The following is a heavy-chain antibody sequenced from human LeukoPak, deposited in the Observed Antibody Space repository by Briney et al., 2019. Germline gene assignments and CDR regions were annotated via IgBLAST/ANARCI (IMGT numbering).Heavy chain of an antibody. CDR3: ANEYYFDY. Sequence: GRSLRLSCAASGFTFDDYAMHWVRQAPGKGLEWVAGISGSGGSTYYADSVKGRFTISRDNSKDTLYLQMNSLRAEDTAVYYCANEYYFDYWGQGTLVTVSS. CDR2: ISGSGGST. CDR1: GFTFDDYA. J-gene: IGHJ4*02. V-gene: IGHV3-23*01.